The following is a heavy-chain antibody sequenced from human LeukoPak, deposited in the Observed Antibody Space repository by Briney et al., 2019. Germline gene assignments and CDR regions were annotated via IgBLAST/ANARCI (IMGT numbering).Heavy chain of an antibody. J-gene: IGHJ4*02. CDR1: GGSFSGYY. CDR3: ARGPRLRGRYFDY. Sequence: SETLSLTCAVYGGSFSGYYWSWIRQPPGKGLEWIGEINHSGSTNYNPSLKSRVTISVDTSKNQFSLKLGSVTAADTAVYYCARGPRLRGRYFDYWGQGTLVTVSS. CDR2: INHSGST. D-gene: IGHD3-16*01. V-gene: IGHV4-34*01.